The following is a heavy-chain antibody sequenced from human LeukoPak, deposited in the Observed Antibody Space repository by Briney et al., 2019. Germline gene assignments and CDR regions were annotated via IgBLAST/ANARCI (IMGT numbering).Heavy chain of an antibody. V-gene: IGHV3-21*01. D-gene: IGHD3-3*01. CDR2: VSSASSHV. Sequence: GGSLGLSCVASGFSFSTYAMNWVRQAPGKGPERVSYVSSASSHVYYADSVRGRFIISRDNAKNSLYLQMNSLRAEDTAVYYCARDLMRFLEWVNWGQGTLVTVSS. CDR1: GFSFSTYA. CDR3: ARDLMRFLEWVN. J-gene: IGHJ4*02.